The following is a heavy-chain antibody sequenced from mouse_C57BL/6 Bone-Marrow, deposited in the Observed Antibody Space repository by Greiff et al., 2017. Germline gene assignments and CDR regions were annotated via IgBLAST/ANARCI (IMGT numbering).Heavy chain of an antibody. D-gene: IGHD1-1*01. J-gene: IGHJ1*03. CDR2: IYPGSGST. CDR1: GYTFTSYW. V-gene: IGHV1-55*01. Sequence: QVQLQQPGAELVKPGASVKMSCKASGYTFTSYWITWVKQRPGQGLEWIGDIYPGSGSTNYNEKFKSKATLTVDTSSSTAYMQLSSLTSEDSAVYYCARYNYYGSSPYWYFDVWGTGTTVTVSS. CDR3: ARYNYYGSSPYWYFDV.